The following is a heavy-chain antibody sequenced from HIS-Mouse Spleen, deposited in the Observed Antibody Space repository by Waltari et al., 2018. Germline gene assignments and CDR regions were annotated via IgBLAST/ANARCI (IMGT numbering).Heavy chain of an antibody. CDR3: ARDLRGSYAFDI. D-gene: IGHD1-26*01. CDR1: GFTVSSNY. Sequence: EVQLVESGGGLIKPGGSLRLSCAASGFTVSSNYLSWVRQAPGKGLEWVSVIYSGGSTYYADSVKGRFTISRDNSKNTLYLQMNSLRAEDTAVYYCARDLRGSYAFDIWGQGTMVTVSS. V-gene: IGHV3-53*01. CDR2: IYSGGST. J-gene: IGHJ3*02.